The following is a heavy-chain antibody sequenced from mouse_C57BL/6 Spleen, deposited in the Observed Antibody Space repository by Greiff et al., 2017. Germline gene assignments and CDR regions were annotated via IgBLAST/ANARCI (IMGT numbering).Heavy chain of an antibody. J-gene: IGHJ1*03. V-gene: IGHV1-78*01. CDR2: IYPRDGST. CDR3: ASTTVVAPADFDV. Sequence: VKLQESDAELVKPGASVKISCKVSGYTFTDHTIHWMKQRPEQGLEWIGYIYPRDGSTKYNEKFKGKATLTADKSSSTAYMQLNSLTSEDSAVYFCASTTVVAPADFDVWGTGTTVTVSS. D-gene: IGHD1-1*01. CDR1: GYTFTDHT.